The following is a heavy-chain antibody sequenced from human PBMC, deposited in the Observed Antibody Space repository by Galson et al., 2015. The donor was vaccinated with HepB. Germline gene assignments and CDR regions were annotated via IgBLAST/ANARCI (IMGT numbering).Heavy chain of an antibody. CDR2: IYYSGST. CDR1: GGSISSSSYY. CDR3: ARAGYSPYPYYFDY. J-gene: IGHJ4*02. Sequence: ETLSLTCTVSGGSISSSSYYWGWIRQPPGKGLEWIGSIYYSGSTYYNPSLKSRVTISVDTSKNQFSLKLSSVTAADTAVYYCARAGYSPYPYYFDYWGQGTLVTVSS. V-gene: IGHV4-39*07. D-gene: IGHD6-13*01.